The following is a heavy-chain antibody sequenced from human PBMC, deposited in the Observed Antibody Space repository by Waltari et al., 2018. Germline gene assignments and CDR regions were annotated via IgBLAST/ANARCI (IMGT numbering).Heavy chain of an antibody. D-gene: IGHD2-2*01. CDR3: ARKSTIVVVPAATGNAFDI. CDR1: GGTFSSYA. Sequence: QVQLVQSGAEVKKPGSSVKVSCKASGGTFSSYAISWVRQAHGQGLEWMGGIIPIFGTANYAQKFQGRVTITADKSTSTAYMELSSLRSEDTAVYYCARKSTIVVVPAATGNAFDIWGQGTMVTVSS. V-gene: IGHV1-69*14. CDR2: IIPIFGTA. J-gene: IGHJ3*02.